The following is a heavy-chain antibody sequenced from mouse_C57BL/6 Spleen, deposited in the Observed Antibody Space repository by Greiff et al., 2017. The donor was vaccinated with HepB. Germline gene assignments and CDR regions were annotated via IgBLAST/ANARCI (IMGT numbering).Heavy chain of an antibody. J-gene: IGHJ4*01. Sequence: QVQLQQPGAELVKPGASVKLSCKASGYTFTSYWMHWVKQRPGQGLEWIGMIHPNSGSTNYNEKFKSKATLTVDKSSSTAYMQLSSLTSEDSAVYYCARGGSSRDYAMDYWGQGTSVTVSS. CDR1: GYTFTSYW. V-gene: IGHV1-64*01. D-gene: IGHD1-1*01. CDR3: ARGGSSRDYAMDY. CDR2: IHPNSGST.